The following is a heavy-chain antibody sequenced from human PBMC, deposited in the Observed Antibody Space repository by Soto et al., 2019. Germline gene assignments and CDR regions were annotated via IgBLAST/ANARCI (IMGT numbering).Heavy chain of an antibody. D-gene: IGHD7-27*01. CDR2: IIPIFGTA. CDR3: AREKTGEGYFDL. V-gene: IGHV1-69*12. J-gene: IGHJ2*01. CDR1: GGTFSSYA. Sequence: QVQLVQSGAEVKKPGASVKVSCKASGGTFSSYAISWVRQAPGQGLEWMGGIIPIFGTANYAQKFQGRVTITADECTSTAYMELSSLRCEDTAVYYCAREKTGEGYFDLWGRGTPVTVSS.